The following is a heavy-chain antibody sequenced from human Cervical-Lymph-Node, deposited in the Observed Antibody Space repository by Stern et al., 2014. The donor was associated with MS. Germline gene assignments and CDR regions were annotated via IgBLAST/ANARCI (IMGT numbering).Heavy chain of an antibody. D-gene: IGHD4-17*01. CDR2: ISWNSGTI. CDR3: VKDISWGGLRHFEY. J-gene: IGHJ4*02. Sequence: QLVESGGGLVQPGRSLRLSCAASGFTFDDYAMHWVRQAPGKGLEWVSGISWNSGTIGYADSVKGRFAISRDNAKNSLYLQMNSLRTEDTALYYCVKDISWGGLRHFEYWGQGTLVTVSS. V-gene: IGHV3-9*01. CDR1: GFTFDDYA.